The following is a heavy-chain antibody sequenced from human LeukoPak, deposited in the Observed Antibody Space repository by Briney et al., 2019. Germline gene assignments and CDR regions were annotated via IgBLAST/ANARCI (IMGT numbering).Heavy chain of an antibody. J-gene: IGHJ4*02. D-gene: IGHD6-6*01. CDR2: IYSGGDT. CDR1: WFTVSSNY. Sequence: GGSLRLSCAASWFTVSSNYVSWVRQAPGKGLEWVSVIYSGGDTYYADSVKGRFTLSRDNSKNLLYLQMNSPRAEDRAMGHCARGGAARSAGHWGQGTLVTVSS. CDR3: ARGGAARSAGH. V-gene: IGHV3-53*01.